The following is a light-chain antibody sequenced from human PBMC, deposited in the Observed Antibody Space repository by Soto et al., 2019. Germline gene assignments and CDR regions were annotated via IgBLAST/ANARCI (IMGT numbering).Light chain of an antibody. CDR3: QQHYKWPLS. CDR2: AAT. Sequence: EIVMTQSPATLSVSPGEGATLSCTASESINNNLALYQQKPVQAPRILIYAATTRATGFPARFSGIGPGTEFTLTITSLQSEDFAVAYGQQHYKWPLSFGGGTEVVIK. J-gene: IGKJ4*01. CDR1: ESINNN. V-gene: IGKV3-15*01.